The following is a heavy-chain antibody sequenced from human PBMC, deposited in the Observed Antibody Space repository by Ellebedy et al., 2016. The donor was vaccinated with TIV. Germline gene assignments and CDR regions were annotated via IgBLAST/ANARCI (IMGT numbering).Heavy chain of an antibody. J-gene: IGHJ4*02. D-gene: IGHD3-22*01. CDR1: GFTFGSYG. CDR2: ISYDGSEK. CDR3: ARGGNYYDSSTYYFDY. V-gene: IGHV3-30*03. Sequence: GGSLRLSCAASGFTFGSYGMHWVRQAPGKGLEWVAFISYDGSEKNYADSVRGRFPIFRDKSRNSVSLQMTSLRLKDTAVYYCARGGNYYDSSTYYFDYWGQGTLVTVSS.